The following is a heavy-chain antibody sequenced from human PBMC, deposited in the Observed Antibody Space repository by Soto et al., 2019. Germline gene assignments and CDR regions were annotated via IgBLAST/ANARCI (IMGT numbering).Heavy chain of an antibody. CDR3: ARDGYDSSGLPYYFDY. D-gene: IGHD3-22*01. Sequence: ESGGGVVQPGRSLRLSCAASGFTFSSYAMHWVRQAPGKGLEWVAVISYDGSNKYYADSVKGRFTISRDNSKNTLYLQMNSLRAEDTAVYYCARDGYDSSGLPYYFDYWGQGTLVTVSS. CDR2: ISYDGSNK. V-gene: IGHV3-30-3*01. J-gene: IGHJ4*02. CDR1: GFTFSSYA.